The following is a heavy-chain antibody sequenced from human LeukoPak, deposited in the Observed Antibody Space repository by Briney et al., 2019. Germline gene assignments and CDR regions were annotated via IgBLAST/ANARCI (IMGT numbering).Heavy chain of an antibody. CDR1: GYPFTNYY. Sequence: ASVKVSCKASGYPFTNYYMHWVRQAPGQGLEWMGIINPSGGSTSYAQKFQGRVTMTRDTSTSTVYMELYSLKSEDTGVYFCARASPQYDSSGWGARVDAFDIWGQGTMVTVSS. J-gene: IGHJ3*02. CDR2: INPSGGST. CDR3: ARASPQYDSSGWGARVDAFDI. V-gene: IGHV1-46*01. D-gene: IGHD3-22*01.